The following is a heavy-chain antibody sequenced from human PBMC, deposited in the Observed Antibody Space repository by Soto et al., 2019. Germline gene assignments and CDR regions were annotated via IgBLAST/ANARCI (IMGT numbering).Heavy chain of an antibody. D-gene: IGHD1-26*01. V-gene: IGHV3-23*01. J-gene: IGHJ4*02. CDR3: AKANLNGRGAHAY. CDR2: ISGTGGSI. Sequence: GGSLRLSCAASGFTFSNYPMSWVRQAPGKGLEWVSGISGTGGSIYYADSVKGRFTISRDNSKNTLYLQMNTLRAEDTAVYYCAKANLNGRGAHAYWGQGTLVTVSS. CDR1: GFTFSNYP.